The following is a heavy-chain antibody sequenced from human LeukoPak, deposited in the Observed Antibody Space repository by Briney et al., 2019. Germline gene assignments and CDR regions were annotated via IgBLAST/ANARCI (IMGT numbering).Heavy chain of an antibody. CDR3: AREDSGGYSLDS. Sequence: PGESLRLSCAASGFTFSSFAMSWVRQAPGKGLEWVAIRWHDGSKIYYADSVKGRFTISRDSAKNTLDLQMNSLTLEDTAVYYCAREDSGGYSLDSWGQGTLVTVSS. CDR1: GFTFSSFA. J-gene: IGHJ4*02. V-gene: IGHV3-33*08. CDR2: RWHDGSKI. D-gene: IGHD3-22*01.